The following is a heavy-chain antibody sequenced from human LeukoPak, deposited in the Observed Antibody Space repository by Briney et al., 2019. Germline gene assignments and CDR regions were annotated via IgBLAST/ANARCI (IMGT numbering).Heavy chain of an antibody. CDR1: GFTFSSYSMN. J-gene: IGHJ3*02. V-gene: IGHV4-39*01. CDR3: ARRRFPQADSGSYYMVYDAFDI. D-gene: IGHD1-26*01. Sequence: GSLRLSCAASGFTFSSYSMNWVRQAPGKGLEWIGSIYYSGSTYYNPSLKSRVTISVDTSKNQFSLKLSSVTAADTAVYYCARRRFPQADSGSYYMVYDAFDIWGQGTMVTVSS. CDR2: IYYSGST.